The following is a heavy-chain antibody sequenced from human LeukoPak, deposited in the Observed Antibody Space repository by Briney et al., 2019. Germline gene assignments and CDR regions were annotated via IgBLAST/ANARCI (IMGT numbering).Heavy chain of an antibody. CDR2: IYYSGST. J-gene: IGHJ5*02. D-gene: IGHD6-19*01. CDR3: AKQRQLHYTSGWYWFDP. Sequence: SETLSLTCTVSGGSISRYYWSWIRQPPGKGLEWIGYIYYSGSTNYSPSLKSRVTISVDTSKNQLSLKVKSVTAADTAVYYCAKQRQLHYTSGWYWFDPWGQGTLVTVSS. V-gene: IGHV4-59*08. CDR1: GGSISRYY.